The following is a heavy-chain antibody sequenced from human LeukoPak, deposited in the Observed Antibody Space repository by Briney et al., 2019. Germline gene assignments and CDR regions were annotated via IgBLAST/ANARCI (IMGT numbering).Heavy chain of an antibody. CDR2: IIPIFGTA. D-gene: IGHD2-21*01. CDR1: GGTFSSYA. Sequence: SVKVSCKASGGTFSSYAISWVRQAPGQGLEWMGGIIPIFGTANYAQKFQGRVTITADESTSTAYMELSSLRSEDTAVYYCARYTYCGGDCYSGNWFDPWGQGTLVTVSS. V-gene: IGHV1-69*13. J-gene: IGHJ5*02. CDR3: ARYTYCGGDCYSGNWFDP.